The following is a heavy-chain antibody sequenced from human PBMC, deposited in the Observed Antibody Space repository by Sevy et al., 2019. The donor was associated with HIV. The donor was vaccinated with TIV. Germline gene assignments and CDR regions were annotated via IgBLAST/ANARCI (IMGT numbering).Heavy chain of an antibody. D-gene: IGHD6-13*01. V-gene: IGHV3-74*01. CDR1: GFTFSSYW. J-gene: IGHJ4*02. CDR2: INSDGSST. CDR3: ARVSSSWYNVDY. Sequence: GGSLRLSCAASGFTFSSYWMHWVRQAPGKGLVWVSRINSDGSSTSYADSVKGRFTISRDKAKNTPYLQMNSLRAEDTAVYYCARVSSSWYNVDYWGQGTLVTVSS.